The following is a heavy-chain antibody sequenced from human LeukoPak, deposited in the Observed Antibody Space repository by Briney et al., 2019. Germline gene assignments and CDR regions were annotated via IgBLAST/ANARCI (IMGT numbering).Heavy chain of an antibody. D-gene: IGHD3-3*01. J-gene: IGHJ5*02. CDR2: INHSGST. Sequence: SETLSLTCTVSGGSIRSSYYYWGWIRQPPGKGLEWIGEINHSGSTNYNPSLKSRVTISVDTSKNQFSLKLSSVTAADTAVYYCAEEASGSWGQGTLVTVSS. CDR1: GGSIRSSYYY. CDR3: AEEASGS. V-gene: IGHV4-39*07.